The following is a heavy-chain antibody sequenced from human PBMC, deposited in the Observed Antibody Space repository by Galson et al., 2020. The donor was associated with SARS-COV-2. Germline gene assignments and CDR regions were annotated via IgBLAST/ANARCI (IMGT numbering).Heavy chain of an antibody. CDR2: ITGGGHA. CDR3: GRDPNGDYVGAFDF. CDR1: GFSFSSYA. D-gene: IGHD4-17*01. V-gene: IGHV3-23*01. J-gene: IGHJ3*01. Sequence: GESLKISCAASGFSFSSYALTWVRHTPGTGLEWVSSITGGGHASYADSVKGRFTISRDNSVNTLYLQMNGLRAEDAAIYYCGRDPNGDYVGAFDFWGRGTRVTVSS.